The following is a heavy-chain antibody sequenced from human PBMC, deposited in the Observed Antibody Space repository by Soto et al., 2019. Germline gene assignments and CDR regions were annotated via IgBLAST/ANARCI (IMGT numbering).Heavy chain of an antibody. CDR1: GGSFSGYY. D-gene: IGHD3-3*01. J-gene: IGHJ6*02. Sequence: ASETLSLTCAVYGGSFSGYYWSWIRQPPGKGLEWIGEINHSGSTNYNPSLKSRVTISVDTSKNQSSLKLSSVTAADTAVYYCARDITIFGVVPPFYYYGMDVWGQGTTVTVSS. CDR3: ARDITIFGVVPPFYYYGMDV. V-gene: IGHV4-34*01. CDR2: INHSGST.